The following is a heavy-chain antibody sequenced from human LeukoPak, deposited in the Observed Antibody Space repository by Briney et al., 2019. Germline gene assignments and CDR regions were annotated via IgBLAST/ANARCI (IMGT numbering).Heavy chain of an antibody. CDR3: ARGFSTSGAFDY. Sequence: PGWSLRLCCAASDFTFSSYAKHWVRAAPGRGLEWGAVKSNDGSNKYYADSVKGRFTISGDNSKNTLYLQMNSLRAEDTAVYYCARGFSTSGAFDYWGQGTLVTVSS. CDR1: DFTFSSYA. CDR2: KSNDGSNK. D-gene: IGHD3-10*01. J-gene: IGHJ4*02. V-gene: IGHV3-30-3*01.